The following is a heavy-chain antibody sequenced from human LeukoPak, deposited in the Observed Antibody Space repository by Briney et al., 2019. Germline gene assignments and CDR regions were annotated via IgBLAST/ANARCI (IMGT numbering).Heavy chain of an antibody. CDR3: AKGRFDSSGYRALDY. D-gene: IGHD3-22*01. V-gene: IGHV3-23*01. CDR1: GFTFSSYA. J-gene: IGHJ4*02. CDR2: ISGSGRTT. Sequence: GGYLRLSCAASGFTFSSYAMSWGREAPGKGVEWVSIISGSGRTTYSAASVTGRLTPSPHISNTTLYLQMHSLRAEATAVYYCAKGRFDSSGYRALDYWGQGTLVTVSS.